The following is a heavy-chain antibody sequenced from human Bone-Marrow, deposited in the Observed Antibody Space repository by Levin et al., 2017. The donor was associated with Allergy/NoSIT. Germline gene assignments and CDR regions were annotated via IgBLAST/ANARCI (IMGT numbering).Heavy chain of an antibody. CDR3: ARDREAGYCSSTSCYQAPGNWFDP. Sequence: ASVKVSCKASGYTFTGYYMHWVRQAPGQGLEWMGWINPNSGGTNYAQKFQGRVTMTRDTSISTAYMELSRLRSDDTAVYYCARDREAGYCSSTSCYQAPGNWFDPWGQGTLVTVSS. CDR2: INPNSGGT. J-gene: IGHJ5*02. V-gene: IGHV1-2*02. D-gene: IGHD2-2*01. CDR1: GYTFTGYY.